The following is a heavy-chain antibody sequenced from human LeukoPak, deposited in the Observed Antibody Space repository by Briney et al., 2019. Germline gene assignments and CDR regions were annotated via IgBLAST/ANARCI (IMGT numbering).Heavy chain of an antibody. V-gene: IGHV4-39*07. Sequence: PSETLSLTCTVSGGSISSGGYSWSWIRQPPGKGLEWIGEINHSGSTNYNPSLNSPVTISVDTSKNQLSLKLISVTAADTAVYYCARLERWLQYRAFDIWGQGTMVTVSS. D-gene: IGHD5-24*01. J-gene: IGHJ3*02. CDR1: GGSISSGGYS. CDR3: ARLERWLQYRAFDI. CDR2: INHSGST.